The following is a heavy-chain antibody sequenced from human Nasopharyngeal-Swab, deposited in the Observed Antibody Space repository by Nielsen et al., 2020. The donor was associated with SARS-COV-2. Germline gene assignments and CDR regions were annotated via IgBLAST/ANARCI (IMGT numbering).Heavy chain of an antibody. Sequence: GGSLRLSCEASGITFSRYWMSWVRQAPGKGLEWVANIKHDGSEKNYVDSVKGRFTISRDNAKNLLFLQMSNLRADDTAVYYCRRDPYSTPPDYWGQGTLVTVSS. CDR1: GITFSRYW. CDR3: RRDPYSTPPDY. J-gene: IGHJ4*02. D-gene: IGHD6-13*01. CDR2: IKHDGSEK. V-gene: IGHV3-7*01.